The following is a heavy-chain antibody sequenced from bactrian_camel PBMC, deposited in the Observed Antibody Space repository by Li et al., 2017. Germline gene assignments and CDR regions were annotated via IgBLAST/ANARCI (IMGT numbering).Heavy chain of an antibody. V-gene: IGHV3S10*01. CDR3: AAEPSPAYGGSFDGLRLRAYEYNY. J-gene: IGHJ4*01. Sequence: DVQLVESGGGLVQPGGSLRLSCAASGFTFSNSYMSWVRQAPGKAREGVANIGSDGTTKYADSVKGRFTLSTDNAKNILYLQMNSLRPEDTAMYYCAAEPSPAYGGSFDGLRLRAYEYNYWGQGTQVTVS. CDR2: IGSDGTT. D-gene: IGHD6*01. CDR1: GFTFSNSY.